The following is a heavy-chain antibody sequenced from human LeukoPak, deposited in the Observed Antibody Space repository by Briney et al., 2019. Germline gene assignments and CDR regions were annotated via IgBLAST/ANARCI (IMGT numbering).Heavy chain of an antibody. D-gene: IGHD3-3*01. Sequence: ASVKVSCKASGYTFTSYGISWVRQAPGQGLEWMGWISAYNGNTNYAQKLQGRVTMTTDTSTSTAYMELRSLRSGDTAVYYCARVFGVVINNWFDPWGQGTLVTVSS. V-gene: IGHV1-18*01. CDR3: ARVFGVVINNWFDP. CDR1: GYTFTSYG. CDR2: ISAYNGNT. J-gene: IGHJ5*02.